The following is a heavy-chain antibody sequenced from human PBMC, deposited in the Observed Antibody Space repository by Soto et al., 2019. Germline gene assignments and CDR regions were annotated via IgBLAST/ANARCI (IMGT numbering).Heavy chain of an antibody. Sequence: PGGSLRLSCAASGFTVSSNYMSWVRQAPGKGLEWVSAISGSGGSTYYADSVKGRFTISRDNSKNTLYLQMNSLRAEDTAVYYCAKGYYYDSSSMDVWGQGTTVTVSS. D-gene: IGHD3-22*01. J-gene: IGHJ6*02. V-gene: IGHV3-23*01. CDR1: GFTVSSNY. CDR2: ISGSGGST. CDR3: AKGYYYDSSSMDV.